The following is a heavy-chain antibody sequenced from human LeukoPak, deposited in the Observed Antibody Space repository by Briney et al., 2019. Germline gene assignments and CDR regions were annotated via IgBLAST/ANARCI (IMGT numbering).Heavy chain of an antibody. V-gene: IGHV4-59*10. D-gene: IGHD6-6*01. CDR1: GGSFSGYY. Sequence: SETLSLTCAVYGGSFSGYYWSWIRQPAGKGLEWIGRIYTSGSTNYNPSLKSRVTMSVDTSKNQFSLRLSSVTAADTAVYYCARSDYTSSSRWYFDLWGRGTLVTVSS. CDR3: ARSDYTSSSRWYFDL. J-gene: IGHJ2*01. CDR2: IYTSGST.